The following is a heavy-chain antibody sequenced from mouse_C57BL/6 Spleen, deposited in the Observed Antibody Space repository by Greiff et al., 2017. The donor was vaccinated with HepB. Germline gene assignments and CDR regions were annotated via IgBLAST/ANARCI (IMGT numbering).Heavy chain of an antibody. D-gene: IGHD2-4*01. Sequence: QVQLQQPGAELVKPGASVKMSCKASGYTFTSYWITWVKQRPGQGLEWIGDIYPGSGSTNYNEKFKSKATLTVDTSSSTAYMQLSSLTSEDSAVYYCGCYDYDENYAMDYWGQGTSVTVSS. V-gene: IGHV1-55*01. CDR3: GCYDYDENYAMDY. CDR2: IYPGSGST. CDR1: GYTFTSYW. J-gene: IGHJ4*01.